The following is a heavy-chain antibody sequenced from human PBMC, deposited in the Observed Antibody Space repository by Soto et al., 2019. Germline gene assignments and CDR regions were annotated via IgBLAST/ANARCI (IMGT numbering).Heavy chain of an antibody. V-gene: IGHV4-31*03. CDR2: IYYSGSA. D-gene: IGHD2-2*01. J-gene: IGHJ5*02. CDR3: ARAKLVPAYSEWFDP. Sequence: QVQLQESGPGLVQPSQTLSLTCSVSGDSITNGYYYWSWIRQHPGKGLEWIGYIYYSGSAYYNPSFKSRATISVDTSESQFSPKLTSVTAADTAMYYCARAKLVPAYSEWFDPWGQGTLVTVSS. CDR1: GDSITNGYYY.